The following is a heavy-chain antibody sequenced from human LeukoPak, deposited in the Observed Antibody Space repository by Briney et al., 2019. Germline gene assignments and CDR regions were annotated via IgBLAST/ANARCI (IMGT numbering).Heavy chain of an antibody. CDR2: IMDGGRT. CDR3: ANADRFCSGSCHVPDAFDF. CDR1: GASISSGDYY. J-gene: IGHJ3*01. Sequence: SETLSLTCTVSGASISSGDYYWTWIRQPPGKGLGGFGYIMDGGRTDFNPSLKSRVTISVDRSKNQFSLKLSSVTAADTAVYYCANADRFCSGSCHVPDAFDFWGQGTMVTVSS. V-gene: IGHV4-30-2*01. D-gene: IGHD2-15*01.